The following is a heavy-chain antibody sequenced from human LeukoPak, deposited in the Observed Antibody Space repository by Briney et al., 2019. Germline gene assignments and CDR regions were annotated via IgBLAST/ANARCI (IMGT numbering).Heavy chain of an antibody. CDR2: ISSSGSTI. CDR1: GFTFSDYY. D-gene: IGHD3-22*01. J-gene: IGHJ6*02. V-gene: IGHV3-11*01. CDR3: ARDSSDNYYYYHGMDV. Sequence: GGSLRLSCAASGFTFSDYYMSWIRQAPGKGLEWVSYISSSGSTIYYADSVKGRFTISRDNAKNSLYLQMNSLRAEDTAVYYCARDSSDNYYYYHGMDVWGQGTTVTVSS.